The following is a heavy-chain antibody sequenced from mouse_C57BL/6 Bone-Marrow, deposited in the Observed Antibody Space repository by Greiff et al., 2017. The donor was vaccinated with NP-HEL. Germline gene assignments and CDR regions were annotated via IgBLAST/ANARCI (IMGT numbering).Heavy chain of an antibody. CDR1: GFSLTSYG. V-gene: IGHV2-2*01. Sequence: QVQLKQSGPGLVQPSQSLSITCTVSGFSLTSYGVHWVRQSPGKGLEWLGVIWSGGSTDYNAAFISRLSISKDNSKSQVFFKMNSLQADDTAIYYCAREGLYDGYYEAYWGQGTLVTVSA. J-gene: IGHJ3*01. D-gene: IGHD2-3*01. CDR2: IWSGGST. CDR3: AREGLYDGYYEAY.